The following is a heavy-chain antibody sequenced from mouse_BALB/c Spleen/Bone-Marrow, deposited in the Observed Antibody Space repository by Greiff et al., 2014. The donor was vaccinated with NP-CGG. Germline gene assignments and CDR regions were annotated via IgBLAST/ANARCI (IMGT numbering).Heavy chain of an antibody. V-gene: IGHV14-3*02. Sequence: LVESGAELVKPGASVKLSCTASGFNIKDTYMHWVKQRPEQGLEWIGRIDPASGNTKFDPKFQGKATIASDTSSNTAYLQLSSLTSEDTAVYYCAAYYYVSSYGFAYWGQGTLVTVPA. J-gene: IGHJ3*01. D-gene: IGHD1-1*01. CDR1: GFNIKDTY. CDR2: IDPASGNT. CDR3: AAYYYVSSYGFAY.